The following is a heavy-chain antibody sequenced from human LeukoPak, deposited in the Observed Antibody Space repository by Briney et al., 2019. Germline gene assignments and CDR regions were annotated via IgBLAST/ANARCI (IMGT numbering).Heavy chain of an antibody. CDR2: IREDGGDI. CDR3: VKDGGGGGPKTHEFFDH. D-gene: IGHD2-15*01. V-gene: IGHV3-7*01. CDR1: GFTFTNYW. Sequence: GGSLRLSCAASGFTFTNYWMSWVRQAPGKGLEWVAMIREDGGDIYYVGSVKGRFTISRDNTKNSLYLQMNSLRAEETAMYYFVKDGGGGGPKTHEFFDHGGRAPLVTVSS. J-gene: IGHJ4*02.